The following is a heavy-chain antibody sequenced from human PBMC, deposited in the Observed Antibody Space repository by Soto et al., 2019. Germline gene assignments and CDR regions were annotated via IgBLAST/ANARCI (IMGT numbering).Heavy chain of an antibody. V-gene: IGHV1-69*08. CDR1: GGTFSSYT. CDR2: IIPILGIA. Sequence: QVQLVQSGAEVKKPGSSVKVSCKASGGTFSSYTISWVRQAPGQGLEWMGRIIPILGIANYARKFQGRVTITADXFTFTXXMELSSLRSEYTAVYSCARDRHYYDSSGYYGSFDYWGQGTLVTVSS. D-gene: IGHD3-22*01. J-gene: IGHJ4*02. CDR3: ARDRHYYDSSGYYGSFDY.